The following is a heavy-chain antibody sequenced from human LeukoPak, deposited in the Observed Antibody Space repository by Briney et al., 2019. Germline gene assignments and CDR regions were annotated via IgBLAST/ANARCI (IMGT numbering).Heavy chain of an antibody. J-gene: IGHJ6*03. Sequence: PGGSLRLSCAASGFTFDDYAMHWVRQAPGKGLEWVSGISWNSGSIGYADSVKGRFTISRDNAKNSLYLQMNNLRAEDMALYYCAKDNGRYYYYYMDVWGKGTTVTVSS. CDR3: AKDNGRYYYYYMDV. V-gene: IGHV3-9*03. CDR2: ISWNSGSI. CDR1: GFTFDDYA.